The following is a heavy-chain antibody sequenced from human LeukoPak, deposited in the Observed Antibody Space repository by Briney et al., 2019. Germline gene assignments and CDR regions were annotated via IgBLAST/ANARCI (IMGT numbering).Heavy chain of an antibody. J-gene: IGHJ4*02. CDR1: GGSISSSSYY. D-gene: IGHD6-19*01. Sequence: SETLSLTCTVSGGSISSSSYYWGWIRQPPGKGLEWIGSIYYSGSTYYNPSLKSRVTISVDTSKNQFSLKLSSVTAADTAMYFCARSSLAVYFDYWGQGTLVTASS. V-gene: IGHV4-39*07. CDR2: IYYSGST. CDR3: ARSSLAVYFDY.